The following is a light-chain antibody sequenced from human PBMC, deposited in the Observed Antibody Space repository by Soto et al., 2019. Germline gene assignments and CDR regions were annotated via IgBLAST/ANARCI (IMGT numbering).Light chain of an antibody. V-gene: IGKV3-20*01. J-gene: IGKJ4*01. CDR3: QQFASYPLT. Sequence: EMVVTHSTATLSFSPGERATLSFLASQTVSGTYFAWYQQRPGQPPRLLIYAASTRATGIPDRFSGGGSGTDFTLTISRLEPEDFAVYFCQQFASYPLTFAGGTKVDI. CDR2: AAS. CDR1: QTVSGTY.